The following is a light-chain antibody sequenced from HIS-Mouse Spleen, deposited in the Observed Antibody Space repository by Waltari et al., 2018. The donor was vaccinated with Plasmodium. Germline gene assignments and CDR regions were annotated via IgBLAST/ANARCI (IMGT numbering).Light chain of an antibody. CDR1: ALPKKY. J-gene: IGLJ3*02. Sequence: SYELTQPPSVSVSPGQTARITCSGDALPKKYAYWYQQKSGQAPVLVIEEDSKRPSGIPERFSGSSSGTMVTLTISGAQVEDEADYYCYSTDSSGNHRVFGGGTKLTVL. CDR3: YSTDSSGNHRV. CDR2: EDS. V-gene: IGLV3-10*01.